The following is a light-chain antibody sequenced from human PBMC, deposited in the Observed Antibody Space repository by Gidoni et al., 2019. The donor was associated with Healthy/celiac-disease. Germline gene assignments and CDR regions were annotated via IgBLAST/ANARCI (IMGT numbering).Light chain of an antibody. CDR1: QSVSSSY. CDR2: GAA. V-gene: IGKV3-20*01. CDR3: QQYGSSPWT. J-gene: IGKJ1*01. Sequence: VLTQSPGTLFLSPGERATLSCRASQSVSSSYLAWYQQTPGQAPRLLIYGAAIRATGIPHRCSGSGSGTDFTLTISRLEPEDFAVYYCQQYGSSPWTFGQGTKVEIK.